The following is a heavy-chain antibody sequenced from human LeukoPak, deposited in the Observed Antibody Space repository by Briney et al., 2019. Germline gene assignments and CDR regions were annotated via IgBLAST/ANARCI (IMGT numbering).Heavy chain of an antibody. V-gene: IGHV3-74*01. CDR1: GFTFNSSW. CDR3: VRGASLAYYMDV. Sequence: GGSLRLSCAASGFTFNSSWIHWVRQAPGKGLVWVSRINTDGSRTNYADSVKGRFAISRDDAKNTVHLQMYSLGAEDSAVYYCVRGASLAYYMDVWGKGTTVTVSS. D-gene: IGHD3-16*02. CDR2: INTDGSRT. J-gene: IGHJ6*03.